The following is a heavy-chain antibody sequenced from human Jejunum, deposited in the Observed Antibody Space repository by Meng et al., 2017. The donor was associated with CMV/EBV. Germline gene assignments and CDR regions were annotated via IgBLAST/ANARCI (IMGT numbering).Heavy chain of an antibody. V-gene: IGHV4-4*02. CDR2: IYRTGGT. CDR1: GDTRSTRSNW. CDR3: ARDPYSGTYSVDY. D-gene: IGHD1-26*01. Sequence: VSGDTRSTRSNWFYWVRQPTGKGLEWIGEIYRTGGTNKNTSLKSRVTMSLDKSKNQFSLSLNSVTAADTAVYYCARDPYSGTYSVDYWGPGILVTVSS. J-gene: IGHJ4*02.